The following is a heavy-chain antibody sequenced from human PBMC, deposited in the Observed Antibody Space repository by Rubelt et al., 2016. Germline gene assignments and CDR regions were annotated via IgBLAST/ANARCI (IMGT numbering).Heavy chain of an antibody. D-gene: IGHD6-13*01. CDR2: ISAYNANT. Sequence: QVQLVQSGPEVRKPGASVKVSCKASGYTFSNYGFTWVRQAPGQGLQWMGRISAYNANTKYAEKFQGRLTLTTDTPTSTAYMELGSLTSDDTAFYYCARLAAASATGNFDYWGQGTLVTVSS. CDR3: ARLAAASATGNFDY. J-gene: IGHJ4*02. V-gene: IGHV1-18*01. CDR1: GYTFSNYG.